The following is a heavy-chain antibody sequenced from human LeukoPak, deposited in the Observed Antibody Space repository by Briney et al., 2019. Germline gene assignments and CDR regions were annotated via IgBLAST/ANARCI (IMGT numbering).Heavy chain of an antibody. CDR1: GYTFTGYY. J-gene: IGHJ6*02. Sequence: ASVKVSCKASGYTFTGYYMHWVRQAPGQGLEWMGWINPNSGGTNYAQKFQGRVTMTRNTSISTAYMELSSLRSEDTAVYYCARSSIVLPDYYYYYGMDVWGQGTTVTVSS. CDR3: ARSSIVLPDYYYYYGMDV. CDR2: INPNSGGT. D-gene: IGHD3-22*01. V-gene: IGHV1-2*02.